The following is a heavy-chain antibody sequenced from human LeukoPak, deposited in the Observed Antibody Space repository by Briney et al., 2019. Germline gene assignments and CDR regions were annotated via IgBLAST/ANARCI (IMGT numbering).Heavy chain of an antibody. CDR3: ARVRKPHAFDI. CDR2: INHSGST. CDR1: GGSFSGYY. V-gene: IGHV4-34*01. J-gene: IGHJ3*02. Sequence: SETLSLTCAVYGGSFSGYYWSWIRQPPGKGREWMGEINHSGSTNYNPSLKSRVTISVDTSKNQLSLKLSSVTAADTAVYYCARVRKPHAFDIWGQGTMVTVSS.